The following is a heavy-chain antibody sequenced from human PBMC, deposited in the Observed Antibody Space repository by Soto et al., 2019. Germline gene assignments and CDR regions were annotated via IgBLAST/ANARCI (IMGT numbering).Heavy chain of an antibody. CDR3: AKTKGNYCSGGSCYYFDK. Sequence: GGSLRVSCAASGFSFSSYAVGWVRQAPGKGLEWVSVMSGNGGRTYYAGSVKGRFIISRDNSNNTLFLQMDSLRGEDTAIYYCAKTKGNYCSGGSCYYFDKWGQGVLVTVPS. J-gene: IGHJ4*02. D-gene: IGHD2-15*01. CDR1: GFSFSSYA. V-gene: IGHV3-23*01. CDR2: MSGNGGRT.